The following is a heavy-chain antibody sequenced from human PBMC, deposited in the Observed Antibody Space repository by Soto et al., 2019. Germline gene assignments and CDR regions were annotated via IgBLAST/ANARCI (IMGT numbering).Heavy chain of an antibody. D-gene: IGHD3-10*01. CDR2: IDGSGGIT. V-gene: IGHV3-23*01. CDR3: VKNSGWFNT. CDR1: GFTFGTTD. Sequence: QLLQSGGGLVQPGGSLTLSCAASGFTFGTTDMRWVRQAPGEGLEWVSTIDGSGGITYYADSVKGRFTISRDNSRNTVYLQMDSLRGDDMALYYFVKNSGWFNTWGQGALVTVSS. J-gene: IGHJ5*02.